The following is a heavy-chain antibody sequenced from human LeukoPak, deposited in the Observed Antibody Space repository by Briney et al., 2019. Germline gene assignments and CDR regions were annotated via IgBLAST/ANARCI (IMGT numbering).Heavy chain of an antibody. Sequence: SGGSLRLSCAASGFSFSGFEMNWVRRAPGKGLEWVSFSSSSGSTVYYADSVKGRFTISRDNAKNSLYLQMNSLRAEDTAVYYCARGDSSNWYAIDYWGQGTLVTVSS. CDR2: SSSSGSTV. V-gene: IGHV3-48*03. J-gene: IGHJ4*02. D-gene: IGHD6-13*01. CDR1: GFSFSGFE. CDR3: ARGDSSNWYAIDY.